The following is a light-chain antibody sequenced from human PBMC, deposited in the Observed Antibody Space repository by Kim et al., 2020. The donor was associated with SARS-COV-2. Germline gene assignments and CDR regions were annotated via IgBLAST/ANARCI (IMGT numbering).Light chain of an antibody. Sequence: SSELTQDPAVSVALGQTVRITCQGDSLRSYYASWYQQKPGQAPVLVIYGKNNRPSGIPDRFSGSSSGNTASLTITGAQAEDEADYYCHSRDSSGNLHVVF. J-gene: IGLJ2*01. CDR2: GKN. CDR3: HSRDSSGNLHVV. CDR1: SLRSYY. V-gene: IGLV3-19*01.